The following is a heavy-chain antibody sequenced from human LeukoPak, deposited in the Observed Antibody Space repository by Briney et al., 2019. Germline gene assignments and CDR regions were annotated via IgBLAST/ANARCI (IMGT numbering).Heavy chain of an antibody. Sequence: PGRSLRLSCAASGFTFDDYAMHWVRQAPGKGLEWVSGISWNSGSIGYADSVKGRFTISRDNAKNSLYLQMNSLRAEDTALYYXXXXXXXXXXWYEVGDYWGQGTLVTVSS. V-gene: IGHV3-9*01. J-gene: IGHJ4*02. D-gene: IGHD6-13*01. CDR2: ISWNSGSI. CDR1: GFTFDDYA. CDR3: XXXXXXXXXWYEVGDY.